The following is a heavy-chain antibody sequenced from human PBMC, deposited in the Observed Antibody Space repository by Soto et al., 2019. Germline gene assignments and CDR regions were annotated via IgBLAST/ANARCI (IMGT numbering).Heavy chain of an antibody. CDR1: GFSSNSYV. CDR2: ISYDGINK. D-gene: IGHD3-3*01. Sequence: GGSLRLSCAASGFSSNSYVLHWVRQAPGKGLEWLALISYDGINKYYADSVRGRFTISRDNSKNTLYLQMNTLTDEDTAVYFCARXQRDFWSGNHFYHGMDVWGQGTTVTVSS. V-gene: IGHV3-30-3*01. CDR3: ARXQRDFWSGNHFYHGMDV. J-gene: IGHJ6*02.